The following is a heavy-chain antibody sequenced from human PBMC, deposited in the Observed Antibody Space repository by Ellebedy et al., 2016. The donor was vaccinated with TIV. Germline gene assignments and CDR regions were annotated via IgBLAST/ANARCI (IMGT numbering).Heavy chain of an antibody. J-gene: IGHJ4*02. V-gene: IGHV1-18*01. D-gene: IGHD4-17*01. CDR1: GGTFSSYP. CDR3: ARAMTTVTTDY. Sequence: AASVKVSCKASGGTFSSYPVSWVRQAPGQGLEWMGWLNAYNGNTNYVQKLQGRVTMTTDTSTNTAYMELRSLRSDDTAVYYCARAMTTVTTDYWGQGTLVTVSS. CDR2: LNAYNGNT.